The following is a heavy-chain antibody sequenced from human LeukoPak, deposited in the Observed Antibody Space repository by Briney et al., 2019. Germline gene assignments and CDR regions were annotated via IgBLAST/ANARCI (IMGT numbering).Heavy chain of an antibody. Sequence: PSETLSLTCTVSGGSMSSTNYYWGWIRQPPGKGLEWIGNIYYRGSTYYNPSLKSRVTISVDTSKNQFSLKLSSVTAADTAVCYCARRSDAFHIWGQGTMVTVSS. CDR1: GGSMSSTNYY. J-gene: IGHJ3*02. V-gene: IGHV4-39*01. CDR2: IYYRGST. CDR3: ARRSDAFHI.